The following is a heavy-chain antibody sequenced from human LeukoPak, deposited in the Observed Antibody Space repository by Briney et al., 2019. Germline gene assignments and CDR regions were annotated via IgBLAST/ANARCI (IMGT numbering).Heavy chain of an antibody. J-gene: IGHJ4*02. D-gene: IGHD3-10*01. Sequence: SGTLSLTCTVSGGSLSSSDWWSWVRQPPGKGLEWIGEMHQSGIINYNPSLKSRVTMSLDKAKKQFSLKLSSVTAADTSVYFCASADYYRIDFWGQGTLVTVSS. V-gene: IGHV4-4*02. CDR3: ASADYYRIDF. CDR2: MHQSGII. CDR1: GGSLSSSDW.